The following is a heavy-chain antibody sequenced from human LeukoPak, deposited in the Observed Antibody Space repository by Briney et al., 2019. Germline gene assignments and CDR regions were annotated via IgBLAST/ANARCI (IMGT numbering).Heavy chain of an antibody. Sequence: ASVKVSCKASGFTFIGYYMHWVRQAPGQGLEWMGWINLNTGDTDYAPKFQGRVTMTRDTSITTAYMQLSSLRYDDTAVYYCARDQPALDYWGRGTVVTVSS. CDR3: ARDQPALDY. CDR1: GFTFIGYY. V-gene: IGHV1-2*02. J-gene: IGHJ4*02. CDR2: INLNTGDT.